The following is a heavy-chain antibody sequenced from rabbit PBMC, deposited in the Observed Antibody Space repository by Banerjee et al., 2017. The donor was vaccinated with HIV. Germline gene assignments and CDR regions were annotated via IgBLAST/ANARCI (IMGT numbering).Heavy chain of an antibody. D-gene: IGHD4-1*01. J-gene: IGHJ4*01. Sequence: QSLEESGGGLVQPEGSLTLTCKASGFDFSSSYYMCWVRQAPGKGLEWIGCIDTGSSGSSYYASWAKGRFTISKTSSTTVTLQMTSLTAADTATYFCARDLAGVIGWNFNLWGQGTLVTVS. CDR2: IDTGSSGSS. CDR1: GFDFSSSYY. V-gene: IGHV1S40*01. CDR3: ARDLAGVIGWNFNL.